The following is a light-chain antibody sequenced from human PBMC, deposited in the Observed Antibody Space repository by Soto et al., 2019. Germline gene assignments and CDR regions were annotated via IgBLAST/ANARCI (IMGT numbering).Light chain of an antibody. J-gene: IGKJ4*01. Sequence: ETVMTQSPATLSLSPGERATLSCRASQSVGSNLVWYQQKPGQAPRFLIYGASTRATGIPARFRGSGSGTEFTLTSDSLQSEDFAVYHCQQYDDWPPAFGGGTKVEIK. CDR3: QQYDDWPPA. V-gene: IGKV3-15*01. CDR2: GAS. CDR1: QSVGSN.